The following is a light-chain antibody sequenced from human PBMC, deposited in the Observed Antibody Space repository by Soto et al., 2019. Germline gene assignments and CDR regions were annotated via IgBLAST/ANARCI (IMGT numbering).Light chain of an antibody. J-gene: IGKJ2*01. V-gene: IGKV3-20*01. CDR2: GAS. CDR1: QSISTNF. Sequence: EIVLTQSPGTLSLSPGERAALSCRASQSISTNFLAWYQQKPGQAPRLLIYGASSRATGIPNRVSGSGSGTDFTLTISRLEPEDFAVYYCQEYGSSPFTFCQGTKLEI. CDR3: QEYGSSPFT.